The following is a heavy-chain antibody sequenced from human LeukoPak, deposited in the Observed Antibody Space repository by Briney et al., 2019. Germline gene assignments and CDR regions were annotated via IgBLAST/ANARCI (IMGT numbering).Heavy chain of an antibody. D-gene: IGHD1-20*01. Sequence: ASVKVSCKASGYTFTGYYMHWVRQAPGQGLEWMGWINPNSGGTNYAQKFQGRVTMTRDTSISTAYMELSRLRSDDTAVYYCASEDNWNDVSYYFDYWGQGTLVTVPS. CDR3: ASEDNWNDVSYYFDY. V-gene: IGHV1-2*02. CDR1: GYTFTGYY. CDR2: INPNSGGT. J-gene: IGHJ4*02.